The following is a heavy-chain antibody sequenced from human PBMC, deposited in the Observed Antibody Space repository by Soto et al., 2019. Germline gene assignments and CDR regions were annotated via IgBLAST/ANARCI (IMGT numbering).Heavy chain of an antibody. Sequence: XGSLRLSFAASGFIFSSYGMHGVGQAPGKGLEWVAVIWYDGSNKYYVDSVKGRFTISRDNSKNTLSLQMNSLRAEDTAVYYCARDGEDYIRGSYRYFDYWGQGVLVTVSS. J-gene: IGHJ4*02. CDR2: IWYDGSNK. CDR1: GFIFSSYG. CDR3: ARDGEDYIRGSYRYFDY. V-gene: IGHV3-33*01. D-gene: IGHD3-16*02.